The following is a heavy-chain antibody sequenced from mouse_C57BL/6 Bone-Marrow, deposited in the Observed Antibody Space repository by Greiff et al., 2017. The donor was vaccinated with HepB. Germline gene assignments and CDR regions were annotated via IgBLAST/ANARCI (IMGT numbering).Heavy chain of an antibody. CDR3: ARQLRLRRYYFDY. Sequence: EVQLVESVAELVRPGASVKLSCTASGFNIKNTYMHWVKLRPEQGLEWIGRIDPANGNTKYAPKFQGKATITADTSSNTAYLQLSSLTSEDTAIYYCARQLRLRRYYFDYWGQGTTLTVSS. J-gene: IGHJ2*01. V-gene: IGHV14-3*01. CDR2: IDPANGNT. CDR1: GFNIKNTY. D-gene: IGHD2-4*01.